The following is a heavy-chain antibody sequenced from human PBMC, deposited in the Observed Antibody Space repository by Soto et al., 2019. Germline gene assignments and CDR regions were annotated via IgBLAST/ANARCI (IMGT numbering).Heavy chain of an antibody. CDR2: ISSRGNSI. Sequence: QVQLVESGGGLVKPGGSLSLSCAASGFTFNDYYMTWIRQAPGKGLEWVSYISSRGNSIYYADSVKGRFTVSRDNANNSLYLQMNSLRAEDTAVYYCARRATAGRSFDYWGLGTLVTVSS. J-gene: IGHJ4*02. V-gene: IGHV3-11*01. D-gene: IGHD6-13*01. CDR1: GFTFNDYY. CDR3: ARRATAGRSFDY.